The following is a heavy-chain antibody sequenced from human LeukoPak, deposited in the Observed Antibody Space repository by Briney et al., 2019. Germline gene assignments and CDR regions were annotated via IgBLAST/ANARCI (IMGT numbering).Heavy chain of an antibody. D-gene: IGHD6-13*01. V-gene: IGHV3-7*01. CDR1: GFTFSSYW. CDR2: IKQDGSEK. Sequence: GGSLRLSCAASGFTFSSYWMSWVRQAPGKGLEWVANIKQDGSEKYYVDSVKGRFTISRDNAKNSLYLQMNSLRAEDTAVYYCAREGYSHLVYYFDYWDQGTLVTVSS. CDR3: AREGYSHLVYYFDY. J-gene: IGHJ4*02.